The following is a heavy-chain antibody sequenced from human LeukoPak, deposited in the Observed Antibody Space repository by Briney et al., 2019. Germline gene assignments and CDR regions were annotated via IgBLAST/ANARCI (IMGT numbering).Heavy chain of an antibody. J-gene: IGHJ4*02. Sequence: SETLSLTCTVSGGSISSGGYYWSWIRQHPGKGLEWIGYIYYSGSTYYNPSLKSRVTISVDTSKNQFSLKLSSVTAADTAVYYCARGNYYDSSGYYYFDYWGQGTLVTVSS. CDR3: ARGNYYDSSGYYYFDY. CDR1: GGSISSGGYY. D-gene: IGHD3-22*01. V-gene: IGHV4-31*03. CDR2: IYYSGST.